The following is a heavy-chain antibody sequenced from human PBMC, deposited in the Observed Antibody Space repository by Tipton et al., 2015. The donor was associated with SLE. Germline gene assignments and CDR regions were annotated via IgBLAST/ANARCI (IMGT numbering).Heavy chain of an antibody. V-gene: IGHV4-39*01. CDR3: ARQCILNYYYGMDV. D-gene: IGHD2-15*01. CDR2: IYYSGST. J-gene: IGHJ6*01. CDR1: GFTFSSYS. Sequence: LRLSCAASGFTFSSYSMNWIRQPPGKGLGWIGSIYYSGSTYYNPSLKSRVTISVDTSKNQFSLKLSSVTAADTAVYYCARQCILNYYYGMDVWGQGTTVTVSS.